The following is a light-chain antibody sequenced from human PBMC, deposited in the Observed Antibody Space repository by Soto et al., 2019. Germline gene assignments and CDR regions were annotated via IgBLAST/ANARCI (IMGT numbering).Light chain of an antibody. J-gene: IGKJ1*01. Sequence: DIQMTQSPFILSASVGDRVTITCRASQSINNWLAWYQQKPGRAPNLLIYQTSNLESGVPSRFSGSGSGTEFTLTISSLQPDDLATYYCQQSYTYSTFGQGTTVEIK. CDR3: QQSYTYST. CDR1: QSINNW. CDR2: QTS. V-gene: IGKV1-5*03.